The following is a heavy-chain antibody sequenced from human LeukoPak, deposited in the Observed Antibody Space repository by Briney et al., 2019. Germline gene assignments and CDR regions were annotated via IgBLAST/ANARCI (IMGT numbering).Heavy chain of an antibody. CDR2: IYYSGSI. CDR3: ARENPSGYYNRPIDY. D-gene: IGHD3-22*01. J-gene: IGHJ4*02. V-gene: IGHV4-59*01. Sequence: SETLPLTCTVSGVSISIYYWSWIRQPPGKGLEWIGDIYYSGSIKYNPSLKSRVTMSVDTSKNQFSLKLSSVTAADTAIYYCARENPSGYYNRPIDYWGQGTLVTVSS. CDR1: GVSISIYY.